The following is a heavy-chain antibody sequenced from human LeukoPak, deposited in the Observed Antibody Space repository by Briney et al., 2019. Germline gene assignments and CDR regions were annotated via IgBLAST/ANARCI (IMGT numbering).Heavy chain of an antibody. CDR1: GFTFSSYA. CDR3: AKFFTGEYVRAFDV. Sequence: PGGSLRLSCAASGFTFSSYAMHWVRQAPGKGLERVSVISYDGSNKYYADSVKGRFTISRDNSKNTLYLQMNSLRAEDTAVYYCAKFFTGEYVRAFDVWGQGTMVTVSS. D-gene: IGHD3-10*02. CDR2: ISYDGSNK. V-gene: IGHV3-30*18. J-gene: IGHJ3*01.